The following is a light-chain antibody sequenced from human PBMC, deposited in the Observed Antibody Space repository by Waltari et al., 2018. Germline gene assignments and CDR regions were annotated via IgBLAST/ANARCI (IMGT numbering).Light chain of an antibody. V-gene: IGKV3-20*01. CDR1: QTIRTTY. CDR2: GAF. Sequence: EIVLTQSPGTLSLSPGEGATLSCRTSQTIRTTYLAWYQQKPGQAPTLLIYGAFSRATGIPDRLTGSGSGTDFSLSISSLGPEDVATYYCQQYDISPLTFGGGTKVEFK. J-gene: IGKJ4*01. CDR3: QQYDISPLT.